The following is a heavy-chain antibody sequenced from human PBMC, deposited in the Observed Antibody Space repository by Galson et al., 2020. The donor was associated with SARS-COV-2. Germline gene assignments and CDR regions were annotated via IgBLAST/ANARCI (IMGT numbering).Heavy chain of an antibody. V-gene: IGHV4-59*01. D-gene: IGHD3-22*01. CDR2: IYHSGST. Sequence: SETLSLTCTVSGGSISNYYWGWIRQPPGKGLEYIGYIYHSGSTNYNPSLKSRVTISVDTSKNQFSLKLSSVTAADTAVYYCARSLYYYDTRGFYSWGQRTLVTVSS. CDR1: GGSISNYY. J-gene: IGHJ4*02. CDR3: ARSLYYYDTRGFYS.